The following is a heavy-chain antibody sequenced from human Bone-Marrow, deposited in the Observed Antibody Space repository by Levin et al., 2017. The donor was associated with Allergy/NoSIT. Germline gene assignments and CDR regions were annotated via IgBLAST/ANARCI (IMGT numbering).Heavy chain of an antibody. J-gene: IGHJ5*02. CDR1: GFPFWRYG. Sequence: LSLTCAASGFPFWRYGMHWVRPAPGKGLEWVAVVWHDDSQKYYADSVKGRFTISRDDSNNLVYLQMNSLSAEDTAIYYCVRDVDTTSHLNWFDPWGQGTLVTVSS. V-gene: IGHV3-33*01. D-gene: IGHD2/OR15-2a*01. CDR2: VWHDDSQK. CDR3: VRDVDTTSHLNWFDP.